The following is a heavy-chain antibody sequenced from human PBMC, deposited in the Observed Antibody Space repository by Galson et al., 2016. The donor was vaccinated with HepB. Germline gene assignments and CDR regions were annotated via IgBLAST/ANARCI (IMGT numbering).Heavy chain of an antibody. D-gene: IGHD3-3*01. J-gene: IGHJ4*02. Sequence: SLRLSCAASGFTFSSYWMNWVRQAPGKVLEWVANIKQDGSEKYYVDSVKGRFTISRDNAKNSLYLQMNSLRAEDTAVYYCARLPTGDFWSGFYTYWGQGALVTVSP. CDR3: ARLPTGDFWSGFYTY. CDR1: GFTFSSYW. V-gene: IGHV3-7*05. CDR2: IKQDGSEK.